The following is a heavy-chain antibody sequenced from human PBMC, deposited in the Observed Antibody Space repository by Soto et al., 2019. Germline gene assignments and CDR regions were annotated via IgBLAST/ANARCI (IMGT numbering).Heavy chain of an antibody. CDR1: GYTFTSYG. Sequence: GASVKVSCKASGYTFTSYGISWVRQAPGQGLEWMGWISAYNGNTNYAQKLQGRVTMTTDTSTSTAYMELRSLRSDDTAVYYCARYYYDSSGYYWAPYYYGMDVWGQGTTVTVSS. J-gene: IGHJ6*02. D-gene: IGHD3-22*01. CDR2: ISAYNGNT. CDR3: ARYYYDSSGYYWAPYYYGMDV. V-gene: IGHV1-18*01.